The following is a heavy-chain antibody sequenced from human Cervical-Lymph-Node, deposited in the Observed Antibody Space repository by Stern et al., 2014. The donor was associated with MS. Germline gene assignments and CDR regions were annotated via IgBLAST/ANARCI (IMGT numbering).Heavy chain of an antibody. D-gene: IGHD2-15*01. V-gene: IGHV2-5*02. J-gene: IGHJ5*01. CDR1: GFSISTPGVG. CDR3: AHSRVKYGRGGTCYSSLFDF. CDR2: IYGADDK. Sequence: QVTLRESGPTLVKPTQTLTLTCTVSGFSISTPGVGVGWIRQPQGKALGWLALIYGADDKLSSQSLKNRLTIIKDTSKIQWILTMTNVDPVDTATYYCAHSRVKYGRGGTCYSSLFDFWGQGTLITVSS.